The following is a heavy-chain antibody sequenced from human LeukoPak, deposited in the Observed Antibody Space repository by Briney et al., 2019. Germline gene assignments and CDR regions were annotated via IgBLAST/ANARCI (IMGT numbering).Heavy chain of an antibody. D-gene: IGHD3-9*01. J-gene: IGHJ5*01. V-gene: IGHV3-74*01. CDR3: VRDWDHFDFDS. Sequence: GGSLRLSCAASGFTFSNYWMHWVRQAPGKGLVWVSRIKGDGSHTIYADSVKGRFTISRGNAKNTLYLQMKSLRAEDTAVYYCVRDWDHFDFDSWGLGTLVTVSS. CDR2: IKGDGSHT. CDR1: GFTFSNYW.